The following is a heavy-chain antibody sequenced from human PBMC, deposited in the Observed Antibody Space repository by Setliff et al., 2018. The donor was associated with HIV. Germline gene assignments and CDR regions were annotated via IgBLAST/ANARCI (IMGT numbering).Heavy chain of an antibody. V-gene: IGHV1-46*01. J-gene: IGHJ6*03. CDR3: ARELGLAALHGPMDL. CDR1: GYTFTSY. Sequence: ASVKVSCKASGYTFTSYIHWVRQAPGQGLECMGMINPSGGGTSYAQKFQGRVTMTRDTSTSTVYMELSSLRSEDTAVYYCARELGLAALHGPMDLWGKGTTVTVSS. D-gene: IGHD2-21*02. CDR2: INPSGGGT.